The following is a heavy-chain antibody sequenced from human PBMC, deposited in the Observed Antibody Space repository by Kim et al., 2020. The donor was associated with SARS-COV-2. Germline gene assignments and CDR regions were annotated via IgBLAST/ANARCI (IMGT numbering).Heavy chain of an antibody. CDR3: AKLGRFGELFGAFDI. Sequence: DSGKGRFPISRENAKNTLYLQMNSLRAEDTAVYYCAKLGRFGELFGAFDIWGQGTMVTVSS. J-gene: IGHJ3*02. V-gene: IGHV3-23*01. D-gene: IGHD3-10*01.